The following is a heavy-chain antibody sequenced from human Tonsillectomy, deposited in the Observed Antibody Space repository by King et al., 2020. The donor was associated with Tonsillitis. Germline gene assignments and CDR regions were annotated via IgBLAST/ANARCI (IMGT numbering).Heavy chain of an antibody. D-gene: IGHD4-17*01. CDR1: GGSISSGGYY. J-gene: IGHJ6*03. CDR2: LYYSGST. Sequence: VQLQESGPGLVKPSQTLSLTCTVSGGSISSGGYYWSWIRQHPGKVLEWIGYLYYSGSTYSNPSLNSRVTISVDTSKNQFALKLRSVTAADTAVYYCVRDQAPTDYYYYYMAVWGKGTTVTVSS. CDR3: VRDQAPTDYYYYYMAV. V-gene: IGHV4-31*03.